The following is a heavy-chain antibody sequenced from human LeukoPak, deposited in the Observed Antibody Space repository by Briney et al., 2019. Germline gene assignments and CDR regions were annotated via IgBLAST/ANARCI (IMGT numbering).Heavy chain of an antibody. Sequence: ASVKVSCKASGYTFTSYAMNWVRQAPGQGLEWMGWINPNSSGTNYAQKFQGRVTMTRDTSISTAYMELSRLRSDDTAVYYCAREFDYYDTEGWFDPWGQGTLVTVSS. J-gene: IGHJ5*02. D-gene: IGHD3-22*01. V-gene: IGHV1-2*02. CDR1: GYTFTSYA. CDR2: INPNSSGT. CDR3: AREFDYYDTEGWFDP.